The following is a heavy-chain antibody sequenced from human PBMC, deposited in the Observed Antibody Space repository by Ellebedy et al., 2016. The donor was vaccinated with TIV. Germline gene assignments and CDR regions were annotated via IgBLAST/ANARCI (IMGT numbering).Heavy chain of an antibody. Sequence: GGSLRLSCAASGFTFSSYAMSWVRQAPGKGLEWVSGIRGSGDNPYYADSVKGRFTISRNNSKNTLYLQMNSLRAEDTAVYYCAKDTTNWNYGYWGQGTLVTVSS. CDR1: GFTFSSYA. V-gene: IGHV3-23*01. D-gene: IGHD1-7*01. CDR3: AKDTTNWNYGY. J-gene: IGHJ4*02. CDR2: IRGSGDNP.